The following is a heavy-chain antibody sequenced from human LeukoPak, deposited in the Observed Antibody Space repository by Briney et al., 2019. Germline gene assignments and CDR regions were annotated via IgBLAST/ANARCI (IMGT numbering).Heavy chain of an antibody. Sequence: GGSLRLSCAASGFTFSSYWMHWVRQAPGKGLVWVSRINSDGSSTSYADSVKGRFTISRDNAKNTLYLQMNSLRAEDTAVYYCASDHTSPIVAAIYYYYGMDVLGQGTTVTVS. CDR1: GFTFSSYW. CDR2: INSDGSST. J-gene: IGHJ6*02. CDR3: ASDHTSPIVAAIYYYYGMDV. V-gene: IGHV3-74*01. D-gene: IGHD5-12*01.